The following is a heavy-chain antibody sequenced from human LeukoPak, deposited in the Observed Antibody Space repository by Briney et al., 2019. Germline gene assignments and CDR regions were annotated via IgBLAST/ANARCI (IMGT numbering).Heavy chain of an antibody. D-gene: IGHD2-2*01. Sequence: SETLSLTRTVSGGSISSSSYYWGWIRQPPGKGLEWIGSIYYSGSTYYNPSLKSRVTISVDTSKNQFSLKLSSVTAADTAVYYCATEFPYCSSTSCLNWFDPWGQGTLVTVSS. J-gene: IGHJ5*02. CDR2: IYYSGST. V-gene: IGHV4-39*01. CDR3: ATEFPYCSSTSCLNWFDP. CDR1: GGSISSSSYY.